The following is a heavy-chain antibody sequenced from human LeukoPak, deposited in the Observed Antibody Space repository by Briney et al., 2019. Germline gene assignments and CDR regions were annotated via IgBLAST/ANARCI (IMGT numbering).Heavy chain of an antibody. CDR1: GGSISNYY. CDR3: ARANRRGYYGSGSVVGY. V-gene: IGHV4-59*12. D-gene: IGHD3-10*01. J-gene: IGHJ4*02. Sequence: SETLSLTCTVSGGSISNYYWSWIRQPPGKGLEWIGHIYYSGATKYNPSLKSRVTISVDTSKNQFSLKLSSVTAADTAVYYCARANRRGYYGSGSVVGYWGQGTLVTVSS. CDR2: IYYSGAT.